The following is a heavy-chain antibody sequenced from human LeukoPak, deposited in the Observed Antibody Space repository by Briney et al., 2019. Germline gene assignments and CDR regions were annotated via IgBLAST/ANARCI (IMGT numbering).Heavy chain of an antibody. CDR2: IWYDGSNK. Sequence: PGGSLRLSCAASGFTFSSYGMHWVRQAPGKGLEWVAVIWYDGSNKYYADSVKGRFTISRDNSKNTLYLQMNSLRAEDTAVYYCARDVVDFWSGYYTYYYGMDVWGQGTTVTVSS. V-gene: IGHV3-33*01. J-gene: IGHJ6*02. D-gene: IGHD3-3*01. CDR1: GFTFSSYG. CDR3: ARDVVDFWSGYYTYYYGMDV.